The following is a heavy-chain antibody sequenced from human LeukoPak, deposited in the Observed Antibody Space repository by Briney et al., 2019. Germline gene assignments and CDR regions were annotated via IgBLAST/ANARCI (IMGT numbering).Heavy chain of an antibody. Sequence: ATVSVSYKFSAYTHPELSMHWARQARGKGRVWVGGFDYEDCDTLYTQKLQGRITIPEDTSQHTAYIALSSLSSGHTPVYYCATGLTMSRDRPEKGPGHWGQGSLVTASS. J-gene: IGHJ4*02. CDR2: FDYEDCDT. D-gene: IGHD3-10*02. CDR1: AYTHPELS. CDR3: ATGLTMSRDRPEKGPGH. V-gene: IGHV1-24*01.